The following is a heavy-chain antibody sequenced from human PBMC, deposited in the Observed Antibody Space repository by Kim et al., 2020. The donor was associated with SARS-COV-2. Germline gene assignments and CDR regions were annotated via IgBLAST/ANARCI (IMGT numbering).Heavy chain of an antibody. CDR3: ARGFRYSSSWYTGTGY. D-gene: IGHD6-13*01. CDR2: IKQDGSER. CDR1: GFTFSSYW. V-gene: IGHV3-7*01. Sequence: GGSLRLSCAASGFTFSSYWLSWVRQAPGKGLEWVANIKQDGSERYYVDSVKGRFTITSDNAKNSLYLQMNSLRAEDTDVYYCARGFRYSSSWYTGTGYWGQGTLVTVSS. J-gene: IGHJ4*02.